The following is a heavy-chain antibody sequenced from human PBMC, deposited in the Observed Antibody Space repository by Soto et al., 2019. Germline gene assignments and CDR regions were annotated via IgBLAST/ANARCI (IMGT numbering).Heavy chain of an antibody. V-gene: IGHV4-34*01. CDR3: ARDKISGLFDY. CDR2: INHSGST. J-gene: IGHJ4*02. CDR1: GGSFSGYY. Sequence: QVQLQQWGAGLLKPSETLSLTCAVYGGSFSGYYWTWIRQPPGTGLEWIGEINHSGSTNYNPSLKSRVALSVDTSAPQFAPKLTSVTAACSAVYYWARDKISGLFDYWGQGTLVTFSS.